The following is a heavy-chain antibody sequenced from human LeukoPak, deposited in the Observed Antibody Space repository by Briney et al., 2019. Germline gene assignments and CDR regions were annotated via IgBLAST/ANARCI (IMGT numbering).Heavy chain of an antibody. CDR3: ATPPTVTRNY. V-gene: IGHV3-23*01. J-gene: IGHJ4*02. CDR1: GFTFSSYA. CDR2: ISGSGGST. Sequence: PGRSLRLSCAASGFTFSSYAISCVRQAPGKWLEWVSSISGSGGSTYYADSVKGRFTISRDNSKNTLYLQMNSLRAEDTAVYYCATPPTVTRNYWGQGTLVTVSS. D-gene: IGHD4-17*01.